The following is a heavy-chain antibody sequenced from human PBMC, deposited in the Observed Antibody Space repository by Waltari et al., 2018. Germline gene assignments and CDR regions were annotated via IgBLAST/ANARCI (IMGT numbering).Heavy chain of an antibody. CDR3: AKDLLPTGVFDY. V-gene: IGHV3-23*01. CDR1: GFSFSNYA. D-gene: IGHD3-10*01. Sequence: EVQLLESGGGLVQPGGSLRLSCAASGFSFSNYAMSWVRQVPGKGLEVVAAASDRGGSSYYADSVKGRFTISRDNSKNMLYLQMKYLSAEDTALYYCAKDLLPTGVFDYWGQGALVTVSS. J-gene: IGHJ4*02. CDR2: ASDRGGSS.